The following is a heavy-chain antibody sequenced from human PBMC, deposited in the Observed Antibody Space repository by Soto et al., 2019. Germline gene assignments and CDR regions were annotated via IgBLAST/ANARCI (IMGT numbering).Heavy chain of an antibody. CDR1: GGTFSSYT. Sequence: QVQLVQSGAEVKKPVSAVTVSCKASGGTFSSYTIRWVRQAPGQGLKRMGGIIPIFGTANYAQKFQGRVTITADESTSTAYMELSSLRSEDTAVYYCARGNHRWLQLWYFDLWGRGTLVTVSS. V-gene: IGHV1-69*12. CDR3: ARGNHRWLQLWYFDL. CDR2: IIPIFGTA. J-gene: IGHJ2*01. D-gene: IGHD6-19*01.